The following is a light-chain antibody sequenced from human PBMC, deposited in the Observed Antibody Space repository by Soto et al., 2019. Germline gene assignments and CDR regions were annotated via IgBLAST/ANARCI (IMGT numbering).Light chain of an antibody. CDR1: QSVTSSY. Sequence: EIVLTQSPGTLSLSPGERATLSCRASQSVTSSYLAWYQQKPGQAPRLLISGASSRATGIPDRFSGSGSGTDFTLTISRLEPEDFAVYYCQQYSTSRLTFGGGTKVAIK. CDR3: QQYSTSRLT. V-gene: IGKV3-20*01. J-gene: IGKJ4*01. CDR2: GAS.